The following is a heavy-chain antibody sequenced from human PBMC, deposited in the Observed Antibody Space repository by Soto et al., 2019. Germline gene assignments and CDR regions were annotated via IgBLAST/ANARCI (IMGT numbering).Heavy chain of an antibody. D-gene: IGHD6-19*01. CDR1: GFTFSSYA. J-gene: IGHJ4*02. Sequence: GGSLRLSCAASGFTFSSYAMHWVRQAPGKGLEWVAVISYDGSNKYYADSVKGRFTISRDNSKNTLHLQMNSLRAEDTAVYYCARALKKGIAVATHLGYWGQVTLVTLSS. CDR3: ARALKKGIAVATHLGY. V-gene: IGHV3-30-3*01. CDR2: ISYDGSNK.